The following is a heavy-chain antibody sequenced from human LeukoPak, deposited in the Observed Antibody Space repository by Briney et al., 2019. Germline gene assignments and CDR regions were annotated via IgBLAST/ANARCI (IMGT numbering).Heavy chain of an antibody. CDR2: MQSSGNS. V-gene: IGHV4-59*01. Sequence: SETVSLTCSVSGDSISTYHWNWIRKPPGKGLEWIGYMQSSGNSKYNPSLRSRVTMFVDTSKSQVALILSSATAADTAVYYCARDKQHSYGRYFDHWGQGALVTVSS. CDR1: GDSISTYH. J-gene: IGHJ4*02. D-gene: IGHD5-18*01. CDR3: ARDKQHSYGRYFDH.